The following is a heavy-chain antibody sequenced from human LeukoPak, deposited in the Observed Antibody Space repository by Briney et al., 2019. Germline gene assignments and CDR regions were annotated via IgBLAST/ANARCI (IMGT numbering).Heavy chain of an antibody. CDR3: ARAPVTSGRRDTVTIWFQH. D-gene: IGHD4-17*01. V-gene: IGHV1-8*01. Sequence: ASVKVSCKASGYTFTSYDINWVRQATGQGLEWMGWMNPNSGNTGYAQKFQGRVTMTRNTSISTAYMELSSLRSEDTAVYYCARAPVTSGRRDTVTIWFQHWGQGTLVTVSS. CDR2: MNPNSGNT. CDR1: GYTFTSYD. J-gene: IGHJ1*01.